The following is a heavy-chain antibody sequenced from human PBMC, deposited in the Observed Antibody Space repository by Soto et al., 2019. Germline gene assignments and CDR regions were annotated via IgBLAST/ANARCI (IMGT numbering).Heavy chain of an antibody. V-gene: IGHV4-31*03. J-gene: IGHJ3*02. CDR2: IYYSGST. CDR3: AREQVGYSSSSWAFDI. Sequence: QVQLQESGPGLVKPSQTLSLTCTVSGGSISSGGYYWSWIRQHPGKGLEWIGYIYYSGSTYYNPSLKSRVTLSVDTSKNQLSLKLSSVTAADTAVYYCAREQVGYSSSSWAFDIWGQGTMVTVSS. CDR1: GGSISSGGYY. D-gene: IGHD6-6*01.